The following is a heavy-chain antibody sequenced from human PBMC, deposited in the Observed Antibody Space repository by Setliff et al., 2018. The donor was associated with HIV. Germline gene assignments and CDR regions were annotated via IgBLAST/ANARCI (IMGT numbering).Heavy chain of an antibody. V-gene: IGHV4-39*01. J-gene: IGHJ5*01. CDR3: VRHVWSDDFLVPGWFDS. CDR1: GGSIIDSRYF. D-gene: IGHD3-3*01. Sequence: SETLSLTCTVSGGSIIDSRYFWGWIRQPPGKGLEWIGSVYYSGITYYSSSLKSRVTVSVDTSRIQFSLKLTSVTAADTAVCKCVRHVWSDDFLVPGWFDSWSQGTLVTVSS. CDR2: VYYSGIT.